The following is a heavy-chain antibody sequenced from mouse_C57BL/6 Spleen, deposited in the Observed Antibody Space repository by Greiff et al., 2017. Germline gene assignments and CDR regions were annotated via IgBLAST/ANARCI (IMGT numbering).Heavy chain of an antibody. Sequence: EVQVVESGGGLVKPGGSLKLSCAASGFTFSDYGMHWVRQAPEKGLEWVAYISSGSSTIYYADTVKGRFTISRDNAKNTLFLQMTSLRSEDTAMXYCARPLNWDGRGYFDYWGQGTTLTVSS. CDR3: ARPLNWDGRGYFDY. CDR2: ISSGSSTI. CDR1: GFTFSDYG. D-gene: IGHD4-1*01. V-gene: IGHV5-17*01. J-gene: IGHJ2*01.